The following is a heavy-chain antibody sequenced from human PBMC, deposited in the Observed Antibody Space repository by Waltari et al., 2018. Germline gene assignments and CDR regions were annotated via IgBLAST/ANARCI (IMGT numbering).Heavy chain of an antibody. CDR1: GGSISSSSYY. CDR2: IYYSGST. V-gene: IGHV4-39*01. Sequence: QLQLQESGPGLVKPSETLSLTCTVSGGSISSSSYYWGWIRQPPGKGLERIGSIYYSGSTYYNPSLKSRVTISVDTSKNQFSLKLSSVTAADTAVYYCARRTGRRYWYFDLWGRGTLVTVSS. J-gene: IGHJ2*01. CDR3: ARRTGRRYWYFDL.